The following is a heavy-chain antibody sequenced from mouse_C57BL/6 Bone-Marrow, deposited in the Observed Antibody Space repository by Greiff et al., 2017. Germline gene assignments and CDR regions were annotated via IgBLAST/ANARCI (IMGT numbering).Heavy chain of an antibody. D-gene: IGHD1-1*01. V-gene: IGHV1-81*01. CDR1: GYTFTSYG. J-gene: IGHJ1*03. CDR2: IYPRSGNT. Sequence: VQLVESGAELARPGASVKLSCKASGYTFTSYGISWVKQRTGQGLEWIGEIYPRSGNTYYNEKFKGKATLTADKSSSTAYMELRSLTSEDSAVYFCARPLYYYGSSYKYFDVWGTGTTVTVSS. CDR3: ARPLYYYGSSYKYFDV.